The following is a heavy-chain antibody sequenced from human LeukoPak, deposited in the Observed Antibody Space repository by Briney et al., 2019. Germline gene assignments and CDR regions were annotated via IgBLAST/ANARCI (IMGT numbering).Heavy chain of an antibody. V-gene: IGHV3-74*01. J-gene: IGHJ4*02. CDR2: INPDGSWT. Sequence: GGSLRLSCAASGFTFNSYWMVWFRQAPGKGLVWVSCINPDGSWTLHADSVKGRFTISRDNSKNTLYLQMNSLRAEDTAVYYCAKEPPYCGGDCYFLLDYWGQGTLVTVFS. CDR3: AKEPPYCGGDCYFLLDY. CDR1: GFTFNSYW. D-gene: IGHD2-21*02.